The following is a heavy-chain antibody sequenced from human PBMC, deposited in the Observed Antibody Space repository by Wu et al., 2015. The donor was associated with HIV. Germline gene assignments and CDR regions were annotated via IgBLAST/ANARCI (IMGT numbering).Heavy chain of an antibody. Sequence: QVQLVQSGAEVKKPGSSVKVSCKTSGGTFSRHAISWVRQAPGQGLEWMGLINPSGGSTRYAQKFQGRVTMTRDTSTSTVYMELSSLRSEDTAIYYCAITNRILINGIDSYHHYGMGVWGQGTTVTVSS. CDR3: AITNRILINGIDSYHHYGMGV. J-gene: IGHJ6*01. D-gene: IGHD2-8*01. V-gene: IGHV1-46*01. CDR1: GGTFSRHA. CDR2: INPSGGST.